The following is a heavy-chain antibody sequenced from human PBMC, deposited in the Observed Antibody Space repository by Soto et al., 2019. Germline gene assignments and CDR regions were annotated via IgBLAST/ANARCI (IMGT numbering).Heavy chain of an antibody. CDR2: ISGSGGST. Sequence: EVQLLDSGGGLVQTGGSLRLSCAASGFTFSSYAMSWVRQTPGKGLEWVSAISGSGGSTYYADSVKGRFTISRDNSKNTLYLQMNSLRAEDTAVYYCAPRSGSYLKGFDYWGQGPLVTVSS. CDR3: APRSGSYLKGFDY. CDR1: GFTFSSYA. D-gene: IGHD3-10*01. J-gene: IGHJ4*02. V-gene: IGHV3-23*01.